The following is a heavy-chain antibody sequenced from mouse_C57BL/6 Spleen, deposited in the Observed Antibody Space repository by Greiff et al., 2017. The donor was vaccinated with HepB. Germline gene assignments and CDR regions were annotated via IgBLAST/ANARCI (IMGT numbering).Heavy chain of an antibody. CDR3: GDYYDYAWVAY. D-gene: IGHD2-4*01. V-gene: IGHV1-81*01. CDR2: IYPRSGNT. CDR1: GYTFTSYG. Sequence: QVQLKESGAELARPGASVKLSCKASGYTFTSYGISWVKQRTGQGLEWIGEIYPRSGNTYYNEKFKGKATLTADKSSSTAYMELRSLTSEDSAVYFWGDYYDYAWVAYWGQGTLVTVSA. J-gene: IGHJ3*01.